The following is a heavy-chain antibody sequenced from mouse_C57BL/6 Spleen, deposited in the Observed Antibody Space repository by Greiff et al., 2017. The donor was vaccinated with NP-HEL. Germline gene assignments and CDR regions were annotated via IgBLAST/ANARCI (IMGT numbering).Heavy chain of an antibody. Sequence: QVQLQQSGPELVKPGASVKLSCKASGYTFTSYDINWVKQRPGQGLEWIGWIYPRDGSTKYNEKFKGKATLTVETSSSTADMKLHNLTAEDSAVDFSSRHWDVCYCYVWGTGTTVTFAS. CDR1: GYTFTSYD. CDR2: IYPRDGST. CDR3: SRHWDVCYCYV. J-gene: IGHJ1*03. D-gene: IGHD4-1*01. V-gene: IGHV1-85*01.